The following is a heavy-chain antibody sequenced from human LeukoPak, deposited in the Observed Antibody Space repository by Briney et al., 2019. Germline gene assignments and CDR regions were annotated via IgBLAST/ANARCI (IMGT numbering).Heavy chain of an antibody. Sequence: GGSLRLSCAASGFIFSGYGMHWVRQAPGKGLQWVTFIRYEGSNKYYADSVKGRFTISRDNSKNTLYLQMNSLRVEDTAVYYCAKESDVAAAGIDYRGQGTLVTVSS. CDR2: IRYEGSNK. V-gene: IGHV3-30*02. CDR3: AKESDVAAAGIDY. J-gene: IGHJ4*02. D-gene: IGHD6-13*01. CDR1: GFIFSGYG.